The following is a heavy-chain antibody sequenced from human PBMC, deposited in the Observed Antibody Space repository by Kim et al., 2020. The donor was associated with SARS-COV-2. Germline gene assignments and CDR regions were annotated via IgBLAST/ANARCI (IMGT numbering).Heavy chain of an antibody. D-gene: IGHD3-10*01. Sequence: SETLSLTCTVSGGSISSYYWSWIRQPPGKGLEWIGYIYYSGSTNYNPSLKSRVTISVDTSKNQFSLKLSSVTAADTAVYYCARVAGITMVRGVIRYFDLWGRGTLVTVSS. CDR2: IYYSGST. CDR3: ARVAGITMVRGVIRYFDL. V-gene: IGHV4-59*01. J-gene: IGHJ2*01. CDR1: GGSISSYY.